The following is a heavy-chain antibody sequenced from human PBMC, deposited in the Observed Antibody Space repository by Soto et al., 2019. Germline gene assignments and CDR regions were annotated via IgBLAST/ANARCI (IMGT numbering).Heavy chain of an antibody. Sequence: QVQLVESGGGVVQPGRSLRLSCAASGFTFSSYGMHWVRQAPGKGLEWVAVIWYDGSNKYYADSVKGRFTISRDNSKNTLYLQMNSLRAEDTAVYYCARVRVPAAMVDPYYYYYGMDVW. CDR3: ARVRVPAAMVDPYYYYYGMDV. CDR1: GFTFSSYG. J-gene: IGHJ6*01. D-gene: IGHD2-2*01. CDR2: IWYDGSNK. V-gene: IGHV3-33*01.